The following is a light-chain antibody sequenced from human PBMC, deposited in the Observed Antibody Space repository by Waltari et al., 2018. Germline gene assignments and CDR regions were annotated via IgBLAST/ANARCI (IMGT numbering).Light chain of an antibody. V-gene: IGKV3-20*01. J-gene: IGKJ1*01. CDR3: QHYLRLPVT. CDR2: GIF. CDR1: QSVNRS. Sequence: ELVLTQSTGPLSLYTGASANLSCKASQSVNRSLAWSQQNPGQVPRLLIYGIFDRAAGTPDRFSGSGSGTDFSLTISRLEPEDFAVYYCQHYLRLPVTFGQGTRVEVK.